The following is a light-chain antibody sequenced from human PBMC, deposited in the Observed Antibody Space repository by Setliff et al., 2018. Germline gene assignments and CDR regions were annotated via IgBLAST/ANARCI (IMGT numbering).Light chain of an antibody. CDR3: TAYTSGTTYV. V-gene: IGLV2-14*03. CDR1: SSDVGSYDL. CDR2: GVS. J-gene: IGLJ1*01. Sequence: QSVLTQPASVSGSPGQSITISRSGTSSDVGSYDLVSWYQQHPGKAPKLIIYGVSNRPSGVSSRFSGSKSGNTASLTISGLQTEDEADYYCTAYTSGTTYVFGTGTKVTVL.